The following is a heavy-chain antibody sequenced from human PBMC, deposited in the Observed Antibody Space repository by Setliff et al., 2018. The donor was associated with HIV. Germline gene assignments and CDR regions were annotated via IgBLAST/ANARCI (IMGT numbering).Heavy chain of an antibody. D-gene: IGHD2-2*01. V-gene: IGHV4-4*02. CDR1: GDSISSSNW. CDR3: AREGPFHQTTHTSNFFVDY. CDR2: ISHSGST. J-gene: IGHJ4*01. Sequence: PSETLSLTCAVSGDSISSSNWWSWVRLPPGEGLEWIGEISHSGSTNYNPSLKSRVTISVDMSKRQFSLKITSLTAADTAVYYCAREGPFHQTTHTSNFFVDYWGQGALVTVSS.